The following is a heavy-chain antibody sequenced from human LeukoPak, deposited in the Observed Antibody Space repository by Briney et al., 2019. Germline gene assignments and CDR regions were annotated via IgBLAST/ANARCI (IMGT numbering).Heavy chain of an antibody. V-gene: IGHV4-39*01. CDR2: TSYSGIS. CDR3: ARRGGHSWDVGNWFDP. CDR1: GESIRSTSF. Sequence: PSETLSLTCSVSGESIRSTSFWGWIRQSPGMGLEWIASTSYSGISYYNPSPSSRVTVFADTSKNQFSLRLSSVTAADTAVYYCARRGGHSWDVGNWFDPWGQGTLVTVSS. D-gene: IGHD6-13*01. J-gene: IGHJ5*02.